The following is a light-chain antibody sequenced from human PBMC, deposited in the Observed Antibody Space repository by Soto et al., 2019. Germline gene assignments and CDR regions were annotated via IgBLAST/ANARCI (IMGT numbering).Light chain of an antibody. CDR3: SSYAASNNFYFV. CDR2: EVT. V-gene: IGLV2-8*01. Sequence: QSALTQPPSASGSPGQSVTISCTGTSSDVGGYNYVSWYQQYPGRAPKLMIYEVTKRPSGVPDRLSGSKSGNTASLPVSGLQAEDEADYYCSSYAASNNFYFVFGGGTKLTVL. J-gene: IGLJ3*02. CDR1: SSDVGGYNY.